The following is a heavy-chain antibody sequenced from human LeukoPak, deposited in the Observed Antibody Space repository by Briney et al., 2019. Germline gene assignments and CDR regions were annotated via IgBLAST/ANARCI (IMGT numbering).Heavy chain of an antibody. CDR3: ARDPGYCSGGSCQYYYYYYMDV. J-gene: IGHJ6*03. CDR1: GFTFSDYY. V-gene: IGHV3-11*04. Sequence: GGSLRLSCAASGFTFSDYYMSWIRQAPGKGLEWVSYISSSGSTIYYADSVKGRFTISRDNAKNSLYLQMNSLRAEDTAVYYCARDPGYCSGGSCQYYYYYYMDVWGKGTTVTVSS. CDR2: ISSSGSTI. D-gene: IGHD2-15*01.